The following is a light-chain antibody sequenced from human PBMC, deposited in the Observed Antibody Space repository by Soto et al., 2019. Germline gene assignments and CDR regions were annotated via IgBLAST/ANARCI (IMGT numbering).Light chain of an antibody. V-gene: IGKV1-5*01. Sequence: DIQMTQSPSTLSASVGDTVTITCRASQTIGTWLAWYQQKPGQAPKLLIYDVSTLNGGVPSRFSGSASGTEFTLSITSLQPDDIAVYYCQHYNSYPYTFRQGTKLEIK. CDR3: QHYNSYPYT. J-gene: IGKJ2*01. CDR1: QTIGTW. CDR2: DVS.